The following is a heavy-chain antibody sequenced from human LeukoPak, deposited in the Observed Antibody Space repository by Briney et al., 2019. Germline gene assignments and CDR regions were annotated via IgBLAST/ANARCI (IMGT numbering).Heavy chain of an antibody. CDR2: IKQDGSEK. Sequence: GGSLRLSCAASGFTFSNYWMSWVRQAPGKGLEGVANIKQDGSEKYYVDSVKGRFTISRDNAKNSLYLQMNSLRAEDTTVYYCARGLAAHFDYWGQGTLVTVSS. D-gene: IGHD6-6*01. CDR3: ARGLAAHFDY. CDR1: GFTFSNYW. J-gene: IGHJ4*02. V-gene: IGHV3-7*01.